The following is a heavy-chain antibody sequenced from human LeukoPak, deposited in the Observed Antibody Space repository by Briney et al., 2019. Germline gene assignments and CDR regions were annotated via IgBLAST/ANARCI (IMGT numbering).Heavy chain of an antibody. Sequence: AGGSLRLSCTAPGFTFGDYAMSWVRQAPGKGLEWVGFIRGMAYGGTTEYSASVKGIFTISRDDTKSIAYLQMNSLKTEDTAVYYCTRVGYCSGGSCYSCAFDIWGQGTMVTVSS. CDR1: GFTFGDYA. J-gene: IGHJ3*02. CDR3: TRVGYCSGGSCYSCAFDI. CDR2: IRGMAYGGTT. D-gene: IGHD2-15*01. V-gene: IGHV3-49*04.